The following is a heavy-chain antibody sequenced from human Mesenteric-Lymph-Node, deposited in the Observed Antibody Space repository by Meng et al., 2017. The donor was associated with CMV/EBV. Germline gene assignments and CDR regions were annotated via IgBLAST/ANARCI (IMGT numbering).Heavy chain of an antibody. CDR3: ARGVTHIDY. CDR1: GGTFRNYA. V-gene: IGHV1-69*05. J-gene: IGHJ4*02. Sequence: VKVSCKVSGGTFRNYAINWVRQAPGQGLEWMGGTIPMFGKPDYAQTFQGRVTITTDESTTTAYMELSSLRSEDTAVYYCARGVTHIDYWGQGTLVTVSS. D-gene: IGHD4-23*01. CDR2: TIPMFGKP.